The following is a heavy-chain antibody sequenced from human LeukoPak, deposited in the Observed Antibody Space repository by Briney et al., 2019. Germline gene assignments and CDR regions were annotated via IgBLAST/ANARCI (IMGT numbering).Heavy chain of an antibody. CDR1: GGSISSGGYY. Sequence: SQTLSLTCIVSGGSISSGGYYWSWIRQPPGKGLEWIGYIYHSGSTYYNPSLKSRVTISVDRSKNQFSLKLSSVTAADTAVYYCARERLDGLYYFDYWGQGTLVTVSS. CDR3: ARERLDGLYYFDY. J-gene: IGHJ4*02. V-gene: IGHV4-30-2*01. CDR2: IYHSGST. D-gene: IGHD6-25*01.